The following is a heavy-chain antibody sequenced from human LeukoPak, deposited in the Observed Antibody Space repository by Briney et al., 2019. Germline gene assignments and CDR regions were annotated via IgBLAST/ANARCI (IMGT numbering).Heavy chain of an antibody. J-gene: IGHJ3*01. D-gene: IGHD3-3*01. CDR2: IRYDGSNK. CDR3: AKGAVYYDFWSGYPY. Sequence: GGSLRLSCAASGFTFSSYGMHWVRQAPGKGLEWVAFIRYDGSNKYYADSVKGRFTISRDNSKNTLYLQMNSLRAEDTAVYYCAKGAVYYDFWSGYPYWGQGTMVTVSS. CDR1: GFTFSSYG. V-gene: IGHV3-30*02.